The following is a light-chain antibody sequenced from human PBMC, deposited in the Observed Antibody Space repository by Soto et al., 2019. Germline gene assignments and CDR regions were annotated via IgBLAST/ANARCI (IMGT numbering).Light chain of an antibody. V-gene: IGLV1-44*01. CDR1: SSNIGSNT. Sequence: QLVLTQPPSASGTPGQRVTISCSGSSSNIGSNTVNWYQQLPGTAPKLHIYSNNQRPSGVPDRLSGSKSGTSASLAISGLQSEDEADYYCAAWDDSLNGVVFGGGTKLTVL. CDR3: AAWDDSLNGVV. J-gene: IGLJ2*01. CDR2: SNN.